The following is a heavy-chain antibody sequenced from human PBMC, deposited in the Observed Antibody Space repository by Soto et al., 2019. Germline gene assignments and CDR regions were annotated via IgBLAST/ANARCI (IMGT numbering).Heavy chain of an antibody. CDR1: GGSFSGYY. Sequence: SETLSLTCAVYGGSFSGYYWSWIRQPPGKGLEWIGEINHSGSTNYNPSLKSRVTISVDTSKNQFSLKLSSVTAADTAVYYCARLRSFYYYGSGSQPIDYWGLGTLVTVSS. CDR3: ARLRSFYYYGSGSQPIDY. J-gene: IGHJ4*02. V-gene: IGHV4-34*01. D-gene: IGHD3-10*01. CDR2: INHSGST.